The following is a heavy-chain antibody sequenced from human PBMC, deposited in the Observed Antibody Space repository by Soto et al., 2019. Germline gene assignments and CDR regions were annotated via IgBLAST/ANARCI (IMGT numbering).Heavy chain of an antibody. J-gene: IGHJ4*02. CDR1: GFTVSRDA. V-gene: IGHV3-23*01. D-gene: IGHD6-13*01. CDR3: AYSSTPFDY. CDR2: ISGSGGST. Sequence: GGSLRLSCAASGFTVSRDAMSWVRQAPGTGLEWVSAISGSGGSTYYADSVKGRFTISRDNSKNTLYLQMNSLRAEDTAVYYCAYSSTPFDYWGQGTLVTVSS.